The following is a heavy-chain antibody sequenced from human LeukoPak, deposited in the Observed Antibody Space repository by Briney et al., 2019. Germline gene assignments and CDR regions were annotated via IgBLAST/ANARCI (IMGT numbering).Heavy chain of an antibody. CDR1: GYTFTSYG. CDR2: ISAYNGNT. CDR3: ARERDGDYAGGFDP. V-gene: IGHV1-18*01. D-gene: IGHD4-17*01. Sequence: ASVKVSCKASGYTFTSYGISWVRQAPGQGLEWMGWISAYNGNTNYAQKLQGRFTISRDNYKNTLYLQMNSLRAEDTAVYYCARERDGDYAGGFDPWGQGTLVTVSS. J-gene: IGHJ5*02.